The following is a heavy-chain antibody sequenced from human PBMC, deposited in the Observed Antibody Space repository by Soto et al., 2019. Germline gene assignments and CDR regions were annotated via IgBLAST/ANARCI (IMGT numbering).Heavy chain of an antibody. Sequence: SGPTLVNPTETLTVTCTFSGFSLTSPGMCVSWIRQSPGKALEWLALIERDDDDKYYSTSLKTRLTISKDTRKNQVVLTMANMDPADTATYYCARSIRGPRRFNGMDVWGQGTTVTVSS. D-gene: IGHD1-20*01. CDR2: IERDDDDK. CDR1: GFSLTSPGMC. V-gene: IGHV2-70*13. CDR3: ARSIRGPRRFNGMDV. J-gene: IGHJ6*02.